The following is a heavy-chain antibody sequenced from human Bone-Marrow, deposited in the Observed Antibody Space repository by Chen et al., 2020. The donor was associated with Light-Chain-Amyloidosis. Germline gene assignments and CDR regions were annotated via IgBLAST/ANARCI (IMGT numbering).Heavy chain of an antibody. V-gene: IGHV4-59*01. Sequence: QVQLQESGPGLVKPSETLSLTCTVSGGSISSYYWSWIRQPPGKGLEWIGYIYYSGSTNYNPSLKSRVTISVDTSKNQFSLKLSFVTAADTAVYYCARGSRITIFGVSYPFDAFDIWGQGTMVTVSS. CDR2: IYYSGST. CDR1: GGSISSYY. D-gene: IGHD3-3*01. J-gene: IGHJ3*02. CDR3: ARGSRITIFGVSYPFDAFDI.